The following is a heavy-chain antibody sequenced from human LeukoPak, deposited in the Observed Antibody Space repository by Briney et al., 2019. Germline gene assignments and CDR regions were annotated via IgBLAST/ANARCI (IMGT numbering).Heavy chain of an antibody. J-gene: IGHJ4*02. CDR1: GGSISSYY. D-gene: IGHD3-22*01. CDR2: IYSSGST. Sequence: SETLSLTCTVSGGSISSYYWSWIRQPAGKGLEWIGRIYSSGSTDYNPSLKSRVTISVDKSKNQFSLKLSSVTAADTAVYYCASYQYYYDSSGCFDYWGQGTLVTVSS. CDR3: ASYQYYYDSSGCFDY. V-gene: IGHV4-4*07.